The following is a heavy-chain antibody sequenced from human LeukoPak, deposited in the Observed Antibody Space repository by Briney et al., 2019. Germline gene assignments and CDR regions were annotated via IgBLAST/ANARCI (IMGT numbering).Heavy chain of an antibody. CDR3: ATTYYYDSRNER. J-gene: IGHJ1*01. CDR1: GGSISSGDYY. D-gene: IGHD3-22*01. CDR2: MYYSGST. Sequence: SETLSLTCTVSGGSISSGDYYWSWIRQPPGKGLEWIAYMYYSGSTYYNPSLKGRVTMSADTSKNQLSLKLSSVTAADTAVYYCATTYYYDSRNERWGQGNPVTV. V-gene: IGHV4-30-4*01.